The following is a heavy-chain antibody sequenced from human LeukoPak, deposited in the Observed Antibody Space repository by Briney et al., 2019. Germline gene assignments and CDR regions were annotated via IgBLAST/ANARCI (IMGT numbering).Heavy chain of an antibody. CDR3: AREAVADKYYYYYMDV. CDR2: IIPIFGTA. J-gene: IGHJ6*03. Sequence: SVKVSCKASGGTFSSYAISWVRQAPGQGLEWMGGIIPIFGTANYAQKFQGRVTITADESTSTAYMELSSLRSEDTAVYYCAREAVADKYYYYYMDVWGKGTTVTVSS. D-gene: IGHD6-19*01. V-gene: IGHV1-69*01. CDR1: GGTFSSYA.